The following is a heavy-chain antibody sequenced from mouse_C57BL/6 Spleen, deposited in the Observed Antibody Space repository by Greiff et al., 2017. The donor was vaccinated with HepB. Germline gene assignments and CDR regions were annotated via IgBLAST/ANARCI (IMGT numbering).Heavy chain of an antibody. J-gene: IGHJ4*01. V-gene: IGHV2-3*01. CDR1: GFSLTSYG. D-gene: IGHD1-1*01. Sequence: VQLKESGPGLVAPSQSLSITCTVSGFSLTSYGVSWVRQPPGKGLEWLGVIWGDGRTNYHSALISRLSISKDNSKSQVFLKLNSLRTADTATYYCDKLRGCSKKDAMDYWGQGTSVTVSS. CDR2: IWGDGRT. CDR3: DKLRGCSKKDAMDY.